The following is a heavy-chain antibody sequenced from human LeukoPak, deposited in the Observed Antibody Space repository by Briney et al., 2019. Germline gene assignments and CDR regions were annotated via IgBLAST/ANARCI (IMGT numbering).Heavy chain of an antibody. CDR3: ARGVLAITFGGVIRAFDI. CDR1: GYTFTSYG. D-gene: IGHD3-16*02. Sequence: ASVKVSCKAPGYTFTSYGISWVRQAPGQGLEWMAWISAYNGNTNYAQKLQGRVTMTTDTSTSTAYMELRSLRSDDTAVYYCARGVLAITFGGVIRAFDIWGQGTMVTVSS. V-gene: IGHV1-18*01. CDR2: ISAYNGNT. J-gene: IGHJ3*02.